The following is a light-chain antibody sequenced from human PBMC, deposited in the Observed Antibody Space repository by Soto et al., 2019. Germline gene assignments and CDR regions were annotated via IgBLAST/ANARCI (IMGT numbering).Light chain of an antibody. V-gene: IGLV2-14*01. CDR1: SSDVGDYNY. CDR2: EVN. J-gene: IGLJ2*01. CDR3: SSYTSSSTPVV. Sequence: QSALTQPASVSGSPGQSITISCTGASSDVGDYNYVSWYQHHPGKAPKLLIYEVNNRPSGVSDRFSGSKSGNVASLTISWLQAEDEADYYCSSYTSSSTPVVFGGGTKLTVL.